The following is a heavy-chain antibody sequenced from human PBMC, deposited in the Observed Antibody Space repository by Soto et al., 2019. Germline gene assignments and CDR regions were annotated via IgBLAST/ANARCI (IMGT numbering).Heavy chain of an antibody. CDR1: GFTFSSYG. V-gene: IGHV3-33*01. CDR2: IWYDGSNK. J-gene: IGHJ4*02. CDR3: ARVHRPAANRALTDY. D-gene: IGHD2-2*01. Sequence: GGSLRLSCAASGFTFSSYGMHWVRQAPGKGLEWVAVIWYDGSNKYYADSVKGRFTISRDNSKNTLYLQMNSLRAEDTAVYYCARVHRPAANRALTDYWGQGTLVTVSS.